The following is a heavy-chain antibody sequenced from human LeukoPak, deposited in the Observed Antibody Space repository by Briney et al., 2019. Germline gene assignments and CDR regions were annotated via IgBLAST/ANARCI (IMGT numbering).Heavy chain of an antibody. CDR3: ARGGMDRSSSDFFDH. V-gene: IGHV4-59*01. J-gene: IGHJ4*02. CDR1: GGSISSYY. D-gene: IGHD6-6*01. CDR2: IYDSGKT. Sequence: PSETLSLTCTVSGGSISSYYWSWIRQSPGKGLEWMGCIYDSGKTDYNPSLKSRVTISLETSKNQFSLKVSSVTAGDTAVYYCARGGMDRSSSDFFDHWGQGVQVTVSS.